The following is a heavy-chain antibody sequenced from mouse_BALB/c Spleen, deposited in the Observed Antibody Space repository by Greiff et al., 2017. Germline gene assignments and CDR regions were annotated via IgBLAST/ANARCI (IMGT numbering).Heavy chain of an antibody. CDR1: GYTFTSYW. J-gene: IGHJ4*01. V-gene: IGHV1-7*01. CDR2: INPSTGYT. CDR3: ASYGNPYYAMDY. D-gene: IGHD2-1*01. Sequence: QVHVKQSGAELAKPGASVKMSCKASGYTFTSYWMHWVKQRPGQGLEWIGYINPSTGYTEYNQKFKDKATLTADKSSSTAYMQLSSLTSEDSAVYYCASYGNPYYAMDYWGQGTSVTVSS.